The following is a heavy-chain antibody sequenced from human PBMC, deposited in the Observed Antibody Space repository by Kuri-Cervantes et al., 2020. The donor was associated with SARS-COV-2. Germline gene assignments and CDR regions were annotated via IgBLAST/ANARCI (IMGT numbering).Heavy chain of an antibody. CDR1: GYSFTSYW. Sequence: GESLKISCKGSGYSFTSYWIGWVRQMPGKGLEWMGIIYPGDSDTRYSPSFQGQVTISADKSISTAYLQWSSLKASDTATYYCARFSYCSSTSCYKGGLGYWGQGTLVTVSS. CDR2: IYPGDSDT. D-gene: IGHD2-2*02. J-gene: IGHJ4*02. CDR3: ARFSYCSSTSCYKGGLGY. V-gene: IGHV5-51*01.